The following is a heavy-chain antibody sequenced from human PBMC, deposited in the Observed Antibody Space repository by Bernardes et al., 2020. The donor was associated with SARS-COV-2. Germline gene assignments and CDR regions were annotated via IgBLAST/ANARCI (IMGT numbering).Heavy chain of an antibody. D-gene: IGHD2-15*01. V-gene: IGHV3-23*01. CDR2: ISGSGGST. J-gene: IGHJ6*02. CDR3: AKCVVGYYAVGV. Sequence: GGSLRLSCAASGFTFNMYAMTWVRQAPGKGLEWVSGISGSGGSTYYADSVKGRFTISRDNSKNTLFLQMNSLRAEDTAVYYCAKCVVGYYAVGVWGQGTTVTVSS. CDR1: GFTFNMYA.